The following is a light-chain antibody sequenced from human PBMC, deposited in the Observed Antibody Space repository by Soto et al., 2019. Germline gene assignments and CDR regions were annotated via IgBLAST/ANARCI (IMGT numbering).Light chain of an antibody. V-gene: IGKV3-20*01. Sequence: EIVLTQSPGTLSLSPGERATLSCRASQSVSNNYLAWYQQKPGQAPRLLIYGASSRATGVPDRFGGSGSGTDFTLTISRLEPEDFAVYYCQQYGSSPWTFGQGTRVEIK. J-gene: IGKJ1*01. CDR3: QQYGSSPWT. CDR1: QSVSNNY. CDR2: GAS.